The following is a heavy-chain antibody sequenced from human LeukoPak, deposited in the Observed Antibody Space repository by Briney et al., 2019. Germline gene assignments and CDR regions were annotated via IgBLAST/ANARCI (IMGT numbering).Heavy chain of an antibody. CDR2: INQDGSEK. Sequence: GGSLRLSCAASGFTFSSYWMTWVRQAPGKGLEWVANINQDGSEKYYVDSVKGRFTISRDNAKNSLYLQMNSLRAEDTAVYYCASETSIAARANWFDPWGQGTLVTVSS. CDR1: GFTFSSYW. V-gene: IGHV3-7*01. J-gene: IGHJ5*02. D-gene: IGHD6-6*01. CDR3: ASETSIAARANWFDP.